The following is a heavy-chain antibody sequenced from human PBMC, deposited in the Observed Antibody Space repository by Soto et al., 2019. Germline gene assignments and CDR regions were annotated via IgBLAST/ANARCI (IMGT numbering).Heavy chain of an antibody. D-gene: IGHD3-22*01. V-gene: IGHV1-3*01. J-gene: IGHJ3*02. CDR1: GYTFTSYA. CDR2: INAGNGNT. Sequence: QVQLVQSGAEVKKPGASVKVSCKASGYTFTSYAMHWVRQAPGQRLEWMGWINAGNGNTKYSQKFQGRVTITRDTSASTAYMELSSLRSEDTAVYYCARGSVADSSGYWDAFDIWGQGTMVTVSS. CDR3: ARGSVADSSGYWDAFDI.